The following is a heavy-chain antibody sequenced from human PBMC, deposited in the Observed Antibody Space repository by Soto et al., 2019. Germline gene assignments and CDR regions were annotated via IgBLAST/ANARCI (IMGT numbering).Heavy chain of an antibody. D-gene: IGHD3-16*02. CDR2: ISSNGGST. CDR3: VKGTPYREPYDYVWGSYRLDAFDI. J-gene: IGHJ3*02. CDR1: GFTFSSYA. V-gene: IGHV3-64D*06. Sequence: PGGSLRLSCSASGFTFSSYAMHWVRQAPGKGLEYVSAISSNGGSTYYADSVKGRLTISRDNSKNTLYLQMSSLRAEDTAVYYCVKGTPYREPYDYVWGSYRLDAFDIWGQGTMVTVSS.